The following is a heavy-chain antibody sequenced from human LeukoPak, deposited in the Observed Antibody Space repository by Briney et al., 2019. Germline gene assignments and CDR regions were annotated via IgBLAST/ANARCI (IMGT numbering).Heavy chain of an antibody. CDR3: ARGDIYGDYVW. CDR2: INPYSGGT. D-gene: IGHD4-17*01. J-gene: IGHJ4*02. Sequence: ASVKVSCKASGYTFTDYYLHWVRQAPGHGLEWMGWINPYSGGTKYTQKFQGRVTMTRDTSISTAYMDLNRLTFDDTTFYYCARGDIYGDYVWWGQGTLVTVSS. V-gene: IGHV1-2*02. CDR1: GYTFTDYY.